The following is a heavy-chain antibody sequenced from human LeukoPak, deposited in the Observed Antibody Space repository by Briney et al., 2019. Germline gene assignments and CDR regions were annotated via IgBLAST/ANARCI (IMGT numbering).Heavy chain of an antibody. D-gene: IGHD3-10*01. CDR2: TYYRSKWYN. V-gene: IGHV6-1*01. J-gene: IGHJ4*02. Sequence: QTPSLTCDISGDSVSSNSAAWNWIRQSPSRGLEWLGRTYYRSKWYNDYAVSLKSRMTINADTSKNQFSLQLNSVTPEDTAVYYCAKGRWALFDCWGQGTLVIVSS. CDR1: GDSVSSNSAA. CDR3: AKGRWALFDC.